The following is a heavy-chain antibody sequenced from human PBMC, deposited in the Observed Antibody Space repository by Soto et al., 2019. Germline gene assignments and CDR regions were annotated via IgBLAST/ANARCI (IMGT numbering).Heavy chain of an antibody. CDR1: GYRFTSSW. D-gene: IGHD1-1*01. J-gene: IGHJ4*02. CDR3: TTGATSAFDS. V-gene: IGHV5-51*01. Sequence: GEALKISFQGSGYRFTSSWIGWVRHMPVKGVECVGNGDPSDADVRYSPSFEGRVTISADNSINTAYLHLLNLKASANAIYYCTTGATSAFDSWGQGTRVTVSS. CDR2: GDPSDADV.